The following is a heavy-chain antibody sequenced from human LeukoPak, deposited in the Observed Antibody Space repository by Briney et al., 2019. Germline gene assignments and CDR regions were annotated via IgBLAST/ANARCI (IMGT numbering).Heavy chain of an antibody. CDR1: GFSLSTSGVG. D-gene: IGHD3-22*01. Sequence: SGPTLVNPTQTLTLTCTFSGFSLSTSGVGVGWIRQPPGKALEWLALIYWNDDKRYSPSPKSRLTITKDTSKNQVVLTMTNMDPVDTATYYCAHRGYYDSSGYTGARAFDIWGQGTMVTVSS. CDR2: IYWNDDK. J-gene: IGHJ3*02. V-gene: IGHV2-5*01. CDR3: AHRGYYDSSGYTGARAFDI.